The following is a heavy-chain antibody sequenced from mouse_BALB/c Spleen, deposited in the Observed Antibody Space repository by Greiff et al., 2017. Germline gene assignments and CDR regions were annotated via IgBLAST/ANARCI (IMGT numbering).Heavy chain of an antibody. CDR3: ARNEEVRRVAWFAY. D-gene: IGHD2-14*01. V-gene: IGHV2-2*02. CDR1: GFSLTSYG. Sequence: QVQLQQSGPGLVQPSQSLSITCTVSGFSLTSYGVHWVRQSPGKGLEWLGVIWSGGSTDYNAAFISRLSISKDNSKSQVFFKMNSLQANDTAIYYFARNEEVRRVAWFAYWGQGTLVTVSA. CDR2: IWSGGST. J-gene: IGHJ3*01.